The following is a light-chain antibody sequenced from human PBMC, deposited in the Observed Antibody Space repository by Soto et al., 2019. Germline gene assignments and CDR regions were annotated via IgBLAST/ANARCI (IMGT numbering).Light chain of an antibody. CDR1: SSDVGSSNL. J-gene: IGLJ1*01. CDR2: EVS. CDR3: CSYAGSSTHV. V-gene: IGLV2-23*02. Sequence: SARAQPAYGSGSPGQSITFSCTGTSSDVGSSNLVSWYQQHPGKAPKLLIYEVSKRPSGVSNRFSGSKSGSTASLTISGLQAEDEADYYCCSYAGSSTHVFGTGTKVTVL.